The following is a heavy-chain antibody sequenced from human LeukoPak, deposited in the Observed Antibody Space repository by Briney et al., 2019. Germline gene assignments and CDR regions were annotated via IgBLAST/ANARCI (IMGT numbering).Heavy chain of an antibody. J-gene: IGHJ4*02. CDR2: INPNSGGT. CDR3: ARISTAMVDY. Sequence: ASVKVSCKASGYTFTGYYMHWVRQAPGQGLEWMGWINPNSGGTNYAQKFQGRFTMIRDSSISTAYMELSRLRSDDTAVYYCARISTAMVDYWGQGTLVTVSS. V-gene: IGHV1-2*02. CDR1: GYTFTGYY. D-gene: IGHD5-18*01.